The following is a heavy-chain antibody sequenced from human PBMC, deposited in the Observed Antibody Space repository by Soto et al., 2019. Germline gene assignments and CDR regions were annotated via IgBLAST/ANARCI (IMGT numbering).Heavy chain of an antibody. CDR1: GGSISSYY. CDR3: ARMLPSGIAAAGPTVFQQ. D-gene: IGHD6-13*01. V-gene: IGHV4-59*01. J-gene: IGHJ1*01. CDR2: IYYSGST. Sequence: QVQLQESGPGLVKPSETLSLTCTVPGGSISSYYWSWIRQPPGKGLEWIGYIYYSGSTNYNPSLKSRVTISVYTSKQPFSLKLSYVTAAVTAVYYCARMLPSGIAAAGPTVFQQWSQGPLVTVSS.